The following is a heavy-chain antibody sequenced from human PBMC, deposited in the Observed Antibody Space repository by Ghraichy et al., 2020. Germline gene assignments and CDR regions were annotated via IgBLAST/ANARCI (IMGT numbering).Heavy chain of an antibody. V-gene: IGHV3-30*18. J-gene: IGHJ3*01. CDR3: AKLNDYVSAFDV. CDR1: GFSFRSDD. D-gene: IGHD4-17*01. CDR2: ISDDGRHQ. Sequence: LSLTCGASGFSFRSDDMHWVRQAPGKGLEWVTLISDDGRHQFYADSVKGRFTVSRDNSQNMLYLEMNGLRTEDTGLYHCAKLNDYVSAFDVWGQGTMVTV.